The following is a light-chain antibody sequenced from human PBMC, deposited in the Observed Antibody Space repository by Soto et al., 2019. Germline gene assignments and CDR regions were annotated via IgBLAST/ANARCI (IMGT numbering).Light chain of an antibody. CDR1: QSINNW. V-gene: IGKV1-5*01. J-gene: IGKJ4*01. CDR3: HQYNGY. CDR2: DAS. Sequence: DIQMTQSPSTLSASVGDRVTITCRASQSINNWLAWYQQKPGEAPKLLIYDASNLERGVPSRFGGSGSRTEFTLTISSLQPDDFATYYCHQYNGYFGGGTKVEVK.